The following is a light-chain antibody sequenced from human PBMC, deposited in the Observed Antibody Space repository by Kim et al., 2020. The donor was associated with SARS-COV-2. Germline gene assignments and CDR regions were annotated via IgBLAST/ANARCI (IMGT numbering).Light chain of an antibody. CDR1: QSISSW. CDR2: KAS. J-gene: IGKJ1*01. V-gene: IGKV1-5*03. CDR3: QQYNSYFRT. Sequence: ASVGDRVTITCRASQSISSWLAWYQQKPGKAPKLLIYKASSLESGVPSRFSGSGSGTEFTLTISSLQPDDFVTYYCQQYNSYFRTFGQGTKVDIK.